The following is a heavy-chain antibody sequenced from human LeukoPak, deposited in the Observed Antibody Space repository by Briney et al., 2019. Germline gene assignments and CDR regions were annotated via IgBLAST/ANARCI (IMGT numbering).Heavy chain of an antibody. D-gene: IGHD3-22*01. Sequence: GGSLRLSRAASGFTFSSYAMSWVRQAPGKGLEWVSAISGSGGSTYYADSVKGRFTISRDNSKNTLYLQMNSLRAEDTAVYYCAKDFYDSSVEYYFDYWGQGTLVTVSS. CDR2: ISGSGGST. CDR3: AKDFYDSSVEYYFDY. CDR1: GFTFSSYA. J-gene: IGHJ4*02. V-gene: IGHV3-23*01.